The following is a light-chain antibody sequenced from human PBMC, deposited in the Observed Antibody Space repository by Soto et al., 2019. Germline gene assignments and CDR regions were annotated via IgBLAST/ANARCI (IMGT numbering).Light chain of an antibody. CDR3: QSYDTSMSGLNWV. Sequence: QAVVTQPPSVSGVPGQRITIPCTGSGSNIGAGYEVNWYQHVPGTAPKLLIFDDNNRPSGVPDRFSASKSGTSASLAIAGLQAEDEADYYCQSYDTSMSGLNWVFGGGTKLTVL. CDR1: GSNIGAGYE. V-gene: IGLV1-40*01. CDR2: DDN. J-gene: IGLJ3*02.